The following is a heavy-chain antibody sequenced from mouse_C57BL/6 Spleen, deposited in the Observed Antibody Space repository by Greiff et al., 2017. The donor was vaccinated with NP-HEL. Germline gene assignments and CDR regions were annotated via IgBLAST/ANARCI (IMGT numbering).Heavy chain of an antibody. V-gene: IGHV1-69*01. D-gene: IGHD1-1*01. Sequence: VQLHQPGAELVMPGASVKLSCKASGYTFTSYWMHWVKQSPGQGLEWLGEIDPSDSYTNYNQPFKGKSTLTVDKSSSTAYMQLSSLTSEDSAVYYCSRSSTVVVDYWGQGTTLTVSS. CDR2: IDPSDSYT. J-gene: IGHJ2*01. CDR1: GYTFTSYW. CDR3: SRSSTVVVDY.